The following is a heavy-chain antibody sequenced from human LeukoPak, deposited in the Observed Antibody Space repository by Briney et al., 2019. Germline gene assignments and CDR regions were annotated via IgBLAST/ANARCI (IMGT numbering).Heavy chain of an antibody. CDR1: GYTFTPNG. J-gene: IGHJ3*02. CDR3: ARLRGGIYSSRDAFDI. D-gene: IGHD6-19*01. CDR2: ISPYNGDT. V-gene: IGHV1-18*04. Sequence: GASVKVCCRASGYTFTPNGISWVRQAPGQGLQWMAWISPYNGDTKDAQELQGRLTVTTDTSTSTAYMELRSLRPDDTAVYYCARLRGGIYSSRDAFDIWGQGTMVTVSS.